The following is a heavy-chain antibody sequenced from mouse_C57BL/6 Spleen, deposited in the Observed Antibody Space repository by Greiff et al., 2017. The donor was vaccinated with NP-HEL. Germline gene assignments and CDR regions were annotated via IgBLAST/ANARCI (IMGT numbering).Heavy chain of an antibody. CDR3: ARVTTVAY. J-gene: IGHJ3*01. CDR1: GYSSTGYY. Sequence: VQLKQSGPELVKPGASVKISCKASGYSSTGYYMNWVKQSPEKSLEWIGEINPSTGGTTYNQKFKAKATLTVDKSSSTAYMQLKSLTSEDSAVYYCARVTTVAYWGQGTLVTVSA. D-gene: IGHD2-3*01. V-gene: IGHV1-42*01. CDR2: INPSTGGT.